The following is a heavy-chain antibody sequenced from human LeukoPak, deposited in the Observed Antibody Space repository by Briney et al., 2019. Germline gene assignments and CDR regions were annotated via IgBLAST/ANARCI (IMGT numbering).Heavy chain of an antibody. CDR2: ISYDGSNK. J-gene: IGHJ4*02. CDR1: GFTFSNYA. V-gene: IGHV3-30*18. Sequence: GTSLRLSCAASGFTFSNYAMHWVRQAPGKGLEWVAVISYDGSNKYYADSVKGRFTISRDNSKNTLYLQMNSLRAEDTAVYYCAKLCLNADYWGQGTLVTVSS. D-gene: IGHD1-1*01. CDR3: AKLCLNADY.